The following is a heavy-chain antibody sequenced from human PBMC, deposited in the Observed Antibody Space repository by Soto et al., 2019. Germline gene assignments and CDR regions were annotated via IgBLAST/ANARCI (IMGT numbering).Heavy chain of an antibody. CDR3: AKNQGVELVPLATVDWFDP. V-gene: IGHV3-23*01. CDR2: ISGSGFKK. Sequence: LRLACPPSIFIFENFGMSWVRQSPGKGLEWISSISGSGFKKYYADSVKGRFTISRDNSKSTVYLELNNLSAEDTAVYHCAKNQGVELVPLATVDWFDPWGQGSVVTVSS. CDR1: IFIFENFG. D-gene: IGHD1-26*01. J-gene: IGHJ5*02.